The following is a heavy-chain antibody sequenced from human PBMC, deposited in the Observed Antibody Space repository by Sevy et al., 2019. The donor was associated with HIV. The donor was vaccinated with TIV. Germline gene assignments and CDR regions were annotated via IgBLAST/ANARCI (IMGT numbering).Heavy chain of an antibody. CDR2: IKEDGGDK. V-gene: IGHV3-7*01. J-gene: IGHJ6*04. CDR3: ARWDV. CDR1: GFTFSSYW. Sequence: GESLKISCAASGFTFSSYWMNWFGRAPGKGLEWVANIKEDGGDKYYVDSVKGRFTISRDNAQNSLYLEMNSLRAEDTAVYYCARWDVWGKGTTVTVSS.